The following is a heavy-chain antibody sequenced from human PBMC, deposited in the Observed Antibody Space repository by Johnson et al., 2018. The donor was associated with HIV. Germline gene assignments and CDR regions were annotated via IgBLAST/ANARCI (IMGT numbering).Heavy chain of an antibody. CDR3: ARAREYRSGWYFFGAFDI. V-gene: IGHV3-30*04. J-gene: IGHJ3*02. CDR2: ISYDGSNK. CDR1: GFTFSSYA. D-gene: IGHD6-19*01. Sequence: QVQLVESGGGLVQPWGSLRLSCAASGFTFSSYAMHWVRQAPGKGLEWVAVISYDGSNKYYADSVKGRFTISRDNSKNTLYLQMNRLRAEDTAVYYCARAREYRSGWYFFGAFDIWGQGTMVTVSS.